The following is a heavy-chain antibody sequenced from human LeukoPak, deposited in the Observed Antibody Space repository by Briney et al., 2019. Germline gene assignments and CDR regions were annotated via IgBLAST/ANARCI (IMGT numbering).Heavy chain of an antibody. CDR1: GYTLTELS. Sequence: ASVKVSCKVSGYTLTELSMHWVRQAPGKGLEWMGGFDPEDGETIYAQKFQGRVTMTEDTSTDTAYMELSSLRSEDTAVYYCATSATGYSSSWYLTDVWGKGTTVTVSS. D-gene: IGHD6-13*01. CDR2: FDPEDGET. V-gene: IGHV1-24*01. CDR3: ATSATGYSSSWYLTDV. J-gene: IGHJ6*04.